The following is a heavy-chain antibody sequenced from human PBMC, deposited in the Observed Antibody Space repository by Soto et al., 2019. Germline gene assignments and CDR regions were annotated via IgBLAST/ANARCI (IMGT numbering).Heavy chain of an antibody. V-gene: IGHV1-18*01. CDR3: ARGYCSSTSCYKYYYYYYMDV. D-gene: IGHD2-2*02. CDR2: ISAHNGNT. Sequence: ASVKVSCKASGYTFTSYGISWVRQAPGQGLEWMGWISAHNGNTNYAQKLQGRVTMTTDTSTSTAYMELRSLRSDDTAVYYCARGYCSSTSCYKYYYYYYMDVWGKGTTVTVSS. J-gene: IGHJ6*03. CDR1: GYTFTSYG.